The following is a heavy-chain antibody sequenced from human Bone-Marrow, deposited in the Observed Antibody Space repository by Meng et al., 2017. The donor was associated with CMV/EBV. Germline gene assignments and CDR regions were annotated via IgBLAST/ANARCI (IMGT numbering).Heavy chain of an antibody. CDR2: ISAYNGNA. D-gene: IGHD2-2*01. Sequence: ASVKVSCKASGYRFTKYGISWVRQAPGQGLEWMGWISAYNGNADYAQKLQGRVTMTTDTSTTTAYMELRSLRTDETAMYYCARAARYCINTDSCFDYWGQGTRVTVSS. J-gene: IGHJ4*02. CDR3: ARAARYCINTDSCFDY. CDR1: GYRFTKYG. V-gene: IGHV1-18*01.